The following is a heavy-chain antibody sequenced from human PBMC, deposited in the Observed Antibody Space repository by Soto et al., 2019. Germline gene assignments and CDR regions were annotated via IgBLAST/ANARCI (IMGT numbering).Heavy chain of an antibody. CDR1: GFTFSSYA. CDR3: ARGTIVARQHLDY. Sequence: QVQLVESGGGVVQPGKSLRLSCAASGFTFSSYAMHWARQAPGKGLEWVTVISIRGGDEYYAEAVRGRFTISRDDSKNTLYLQMDSLRGEDTAVYYCARGTIVARQHLDYWGQGTLVTVSS. D-gene: IGHD6-6*01. CDR2: ISIRGGDE. J-gene: IGHJ4*02. V-gene: IGHV3-30*03.